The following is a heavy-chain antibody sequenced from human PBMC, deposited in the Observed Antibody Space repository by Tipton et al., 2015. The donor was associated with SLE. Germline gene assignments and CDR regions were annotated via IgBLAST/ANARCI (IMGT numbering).Heavy chain of an antibody. CDR3: AKGALSSGWHDTFDI. J-gene: IGHJ3*02. Sequence: SLRLSCVASGFTFSSYAMYWVRQAPGKGLEYVSAISSNGGSTYYANSVKGRFTISRDNSQNSLYLQMNSLTTEDTALYYCAKGALSSGWHDTFDIWGQGTMVTVSS. V-gene: IGHV3-64*01. CDR1: GFTFSSYA. D-gene: IGHD6-19*01. CDR2: ISSNGGST.